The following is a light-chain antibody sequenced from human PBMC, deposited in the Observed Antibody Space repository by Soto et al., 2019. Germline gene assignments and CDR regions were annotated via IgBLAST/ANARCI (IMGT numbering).Light chain of an antibody. J-gene: IGKJ1*01. CDR3: QQYNNWPPWT. CDR2: GAS. Sequence: EIVMTQSPATLAVSPGERATLSCRASQSVSNNLAWYQQKPGQTPRLLIYGASTRATGIPARFSGSGSGTEFTLTISSLQSEDFAVYYCQQYNNWPPWTFGQGTKVEIK. CDR1: QSVSNN. V-gene: IGKV3-15*01.